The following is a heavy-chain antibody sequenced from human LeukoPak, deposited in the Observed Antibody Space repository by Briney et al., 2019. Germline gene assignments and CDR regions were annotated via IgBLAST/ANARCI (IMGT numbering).Heavy chain of an antibody. CDR2: ISYDGSNK. CDR3: AKDHPVDWRLWFGSYYFDY. D-gene: IGHD3-10*01. CDR1: GFTFSSYA. Sequence: PGGSLRLSCAASGFTFSSYAMHWVRQAPGKGLEWVAVISYDGSNKYYADSVKGRFTISRDNSKNTLYLQMNSLRAEDTAVYYCAKDHPVDWRLWFGSYYFDYWGQGTLVTVSS. V-gene: IGHV3-30-3*01. J-gene: IGHJ4*02.